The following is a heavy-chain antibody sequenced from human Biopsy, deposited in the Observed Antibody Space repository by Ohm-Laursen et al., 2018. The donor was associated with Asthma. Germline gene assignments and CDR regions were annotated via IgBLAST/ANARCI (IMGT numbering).Heavy chain of an antibody. J-gene: IGHJ6*02. Sequence: ASVKVSCNVSGGTFSSHSISWVRQAPGQGLEWMGGIIPIFDTPNYAQKFQGRVTITADESTTTAYMELSSLRSEDTAVYYCVTSGGDYGYFGLDVWGQGTTVTVSS. V-gene: IGHV1-69*13. CDR3: VTSGGDYGYFGLDV. CDR2: IIPIFDTP. CDR1: GGTFSSHS. D-gene: IGHD4-17*01.